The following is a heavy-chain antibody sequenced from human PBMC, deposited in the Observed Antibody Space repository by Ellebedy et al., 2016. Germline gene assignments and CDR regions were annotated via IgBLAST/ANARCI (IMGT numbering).Heavy chain of an antibody. CDR3: AKNGYCSSTSCSYYYYYMDV. V-gene: IGHV3-23*01. Sequence: GESLKISXTASGFPFSSYAMSWVRQAPGKGLEWVSTIRGGGGSTYYADSVKGRFTISRDNSKNTLYLQMNSLKAEDTAVYYCAKNGYCSSTSCSYYYYYMDVWGKGTTVTVSS. CDR2: IRGGGGST. D-gene: IGHD2-2*03. CDR1: GFPFSSYA. J-gene: IGHJ6*03.